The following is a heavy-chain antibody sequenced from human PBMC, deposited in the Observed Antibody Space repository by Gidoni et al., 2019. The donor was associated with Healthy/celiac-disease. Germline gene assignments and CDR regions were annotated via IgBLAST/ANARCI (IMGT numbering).Heavy chain of an antibody. V-gene: IGHV3-21*01. CDR2: ISSSSSYI. CDR1: GFTFSSYS. Sequence: EVQLVESGGGLVKPGGSLRLSCAASGFTFSSYSMNWVRQAPGKGLEWVSSISSSSSYIYYADSVKGRFTISRDNAKNSLYLQMNSLRAEDTAVYYCARGGSMTTDYYYYYGMDVWGQGTTVTVSS. CDR3: ARGGSMTTDYYYYYGMDV. J-gene: IGHJ6*02. D-gene: IGHD4-17*01.